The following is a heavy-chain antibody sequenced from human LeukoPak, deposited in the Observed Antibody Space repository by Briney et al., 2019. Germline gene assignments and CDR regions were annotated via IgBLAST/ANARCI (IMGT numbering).Heavy chain of an antibody. J-gene: IGHJ4*02. V-gene: IGHV3-53*01. CDR2: IYIDGST. Sequence: PGGSLRLSCAASGFSVSGKYMTWVRQAPGKGLQWVSLIYIDGSTFYADSVKGRFTISRDASKNTLYLQMNSLRAEDTAVYYCASGEWPQNYWGQGTLVTVSS. D-gene: IGHD3-10*01. CDR3: ASGEWPQNY. CDR1: GFSVSGKY.